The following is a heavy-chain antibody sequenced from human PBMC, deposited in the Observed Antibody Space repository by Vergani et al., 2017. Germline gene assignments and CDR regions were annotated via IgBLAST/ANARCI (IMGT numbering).Heavy chain of an antibody. CDR2: IRNKAYCGTT. Sequence: EVQLVESGGGLVQPGGSLRLSCAASGFTFSSYSMNWVRQAPGKGLEWVAFIRNKAYCGTTEYAASVKGRFTISRDNAKNSLYLQMNSLRAEDTAVYYCASVMGPYYYYGMDVWGQGTTVTVSS. D-gene: IGHD3-16*01. V-gene: IGHV3-48*04. CDR1: GFTFSSYS. CDR3: ASVMGPYYYYGMDV. J-gene: IGHJ6*02.